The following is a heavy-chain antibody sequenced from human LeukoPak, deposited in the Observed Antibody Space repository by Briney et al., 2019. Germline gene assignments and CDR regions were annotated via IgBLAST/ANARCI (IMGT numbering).Heavy chain of an antibody. CDR3: ARNDILTGYAFDY. V-gene: IGHV4-59*01. D-gene: IGHD3-9*01. Sequence: SETLSLTCSVSGGSISSYYWSWIRQPPGKGLEWIGYIYCSGSTNYNPSLKSRFTISVDTSKNQFSLKVSSVTAADTAVYHCARNDILTGYAFDYWGQGTLVTVSS. CDR2: IYCSGST. CDR1: GGSISSYY. J-gene: IGHJ4*02.